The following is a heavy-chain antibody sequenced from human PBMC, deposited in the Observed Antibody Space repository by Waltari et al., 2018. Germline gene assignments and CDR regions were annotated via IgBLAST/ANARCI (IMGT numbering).Heavy chain of an antibody. CDR3: ARGPPPRGDNWFDP. Sequence: QVQLQESGPGLVKPSETLSLTCTVPGGSISSYHWSWIRQPAGKGLEWIGRIYTSGSTNYNPSLKSRVTMSVDTSKNQFSLKLSSVTAADTAVYYCARGPPPRGDNWFDPWGQGTLVTVSS. CDR2: IYTSGST. D-gene: IGHD3-10*01. J-gene: IGHJ5*02. CDR1: GGSISSYH. V-gene: IGHV4-4*07.